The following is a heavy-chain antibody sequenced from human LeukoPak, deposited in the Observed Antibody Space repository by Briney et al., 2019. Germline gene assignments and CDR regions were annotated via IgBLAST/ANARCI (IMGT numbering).Heavy chain of an antibody. D-gene: IGHD1-26*01. CDR3: AVEPFGAFDI. J-gene: IGHJ3*02. V-gene: IGHV1-69*13. CDR1: GGTFSSYA. Sequence: ASVKVSCKASGGTFSSYAISWVRQAPGQGLEWMGGIIPIFGTANYAQKFQGRVTITADESTSTAYMELSSLRSDDTAVYYCAVEPFGAFDIWGQGTMVTVSS. CDR2: IIPIFGTA.